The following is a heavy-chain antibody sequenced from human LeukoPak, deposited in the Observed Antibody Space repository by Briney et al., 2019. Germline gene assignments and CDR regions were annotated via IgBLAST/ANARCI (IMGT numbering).Heavy chain of an antibody. V-gene: IGHV3-7*01. CDR3: ARERGYSGYEIDY. D-gene: IGHD5-12*01. J-gene: IGHJ4*02. CDR2: IKQDGSEK. Sequence: SGGSLRLSCAASGFTFSSYWMSWVRQAPGKGLEWVANIKQDGSEKYYVDSVKGGFTISRDNAKNSLYLQMNSLRAEDTAVYYCARERGYSGYEIDYWGQGTLVTVSS. CDR1: GFTFSSYW.